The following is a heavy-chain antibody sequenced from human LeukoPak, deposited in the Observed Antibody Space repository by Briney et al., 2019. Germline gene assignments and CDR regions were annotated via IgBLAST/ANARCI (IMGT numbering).Heavy chain of an antibody. J-gene: IGHJ4*02. CDR3: ARDLERITMVRGVGDY. D-gene: IGHD3-10*01. CDR1: GYTFTSYG. V-gene: IGHV1-18*01. CDR2: ISAYNGNT. Sequence: GASVKVSCKASGYTFTSYGISWVRQAPGQGLEWMGWISAYNGNTNYAQKLQGRVTMTTDTSTSTAYMELRSPRSDDTAVYYCARDLERITMVRGVGDYWGQGTLVTVSS.